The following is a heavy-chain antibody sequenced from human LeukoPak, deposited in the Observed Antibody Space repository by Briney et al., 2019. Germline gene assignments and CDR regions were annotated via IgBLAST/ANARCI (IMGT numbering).Heavy chain of an antibody. D-gene: IGHD6-6*01. CDR3: ARVRDYSNSPFNWFDA. Sequence: ASVKVSCKASGYTFNHNYLHWVRQAPGQGLEWMGWINPNNPATHSSHKFQGRVTMTSDSSISTVYLEVNRLKPDDTAVYFCARVRDYSNSPFNWFDAWGQGTLVIVSS. V-gene: IGHV1-2*07. CDR2: INPNNPAT. J-gene: IGHJ5*02. CDR1: GYTFNHNY.